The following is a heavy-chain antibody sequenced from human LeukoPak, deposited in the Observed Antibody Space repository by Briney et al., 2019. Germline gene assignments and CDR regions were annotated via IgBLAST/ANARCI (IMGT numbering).Heavy chain of an antibody. CDR2: IYSGGGT. CDR1: GFTVSSDY. D-gene: IGHD2/OR15-2a*01. J-gene: IGHJ3*02. Sequence: GGSLRLSCAASGFTVSSDYMTWVRQAPGKGLEWVSVIYSGGGTYYADSVMGRFTISRDNSKNTVYLQMNSLRVEDTAVYYCARGSTRAFDIWGQGTMVTVSS. CDR3: ARGSTRAFDI. V-gene: IGHV3-53*01.